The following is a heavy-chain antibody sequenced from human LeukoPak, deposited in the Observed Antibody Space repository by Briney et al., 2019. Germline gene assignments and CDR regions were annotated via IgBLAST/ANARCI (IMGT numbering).Heavy chain of an antibody. V-gene: IGHV3-23*01. CDR2: VSTRAGTT. CDR3: AKDSGEEELWFGQPMDFHF. D-gene: IGHD3-10*01. Sequence: AGSLRLSCAASGFTFRSYAVSWVRQAPGKGPEWVSTVSTRAGTTYYADSVKGRFTISRDNSKNTLYLQMNSLRAEDTAVYYCAKDSGEEELWFGQPMDFHFWGPGTLDTVSS. J-gene: IGHJ4*02. CDR1: GFTFRSYA.